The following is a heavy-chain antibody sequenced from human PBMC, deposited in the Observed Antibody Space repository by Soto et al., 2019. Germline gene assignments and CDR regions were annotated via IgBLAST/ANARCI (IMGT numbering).Heavy chain of an antibody. Sequence: GESLKITCKGSGYSFTSYWISWVRQMPGKGLEWMGRIDPSDSYTNYSPSFQGHVTISADKSISTAYLQWSSLKASDTAMYYCARLSQYSSSWSSLYYYYYGMDVWGQGTTVTVSS. D-gene: IGHD6-13*01. V-gene: IGHV5-10-1*01. J-gene: IGHJ6*02. CDR3: ARLSQYSSSWSSLYYYYYGMDV. CDR2: IDPSDSYT. CDR1: GYSFTSYW.